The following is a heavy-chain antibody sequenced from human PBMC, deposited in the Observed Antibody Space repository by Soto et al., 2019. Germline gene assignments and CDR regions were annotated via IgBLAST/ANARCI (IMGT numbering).Heavy chain of an antibody. D-gene: IGHD2-8*02. Sequence: QVQLVQSGAEVKKPGASVKVSCKASGYTFTSYDFNWVRQATGQGLEWLGWMNPNSGTTGYAQRFQGRVTMTRNTAISTAYMALSSLRSEDTAMYYCARVACTGGRCYYDYWGQGTLVTVSS. CDR1: GYTFTSYD. CDR2: MNPNSGTT. CDR3: ARVACTGGRCYYDY. V-gene: IGHV1-8*01. J-gene: IGHJ4*02.